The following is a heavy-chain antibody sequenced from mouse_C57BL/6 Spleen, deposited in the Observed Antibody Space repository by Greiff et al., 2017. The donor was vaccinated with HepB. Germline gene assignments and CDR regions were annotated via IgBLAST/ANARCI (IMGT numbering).Heavy chain of an antibody. Sequence: QVQLKQSGPELVKPGASVKISCKASGYAFSSSWMNWVKQRPGKGLEWIGRIYPGDGDTNYNGKFKGKATLTADKSSSTAYMQLSSLTSEDSAVYFCAKEGITTVVANFDYWGQGTTLTVSS. V-gene: IGHV1-82*01. D-gene: IGHD1-1*01. J-gene: IGHJ2*01. CDR2: IYPGDGDT. CDR1: GYAFSSSW. CDR3: AKEGITTVVANFDY.